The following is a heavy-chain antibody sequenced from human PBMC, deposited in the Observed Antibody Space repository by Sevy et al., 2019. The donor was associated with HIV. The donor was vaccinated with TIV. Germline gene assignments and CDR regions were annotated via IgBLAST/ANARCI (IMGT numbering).Heavy chain of an antibody. D-gene: IGHD1-26*01. CDR2: IRPDGSDK. J-gene: IGHJ4*02. Sequence: GGSLRLSCAASGFTFSPYWMTWVRQAPDKGLEWVANIRPDGSDKNYVDSVKGRFTISRDNAKNSLYLQMNSLRADDTAMYYCARGVGLDCWGQGALVTVSS. CDR3: ARGVGLDC. CDR1: GFTFSPYW. V-gene: IGHV3-7*01.